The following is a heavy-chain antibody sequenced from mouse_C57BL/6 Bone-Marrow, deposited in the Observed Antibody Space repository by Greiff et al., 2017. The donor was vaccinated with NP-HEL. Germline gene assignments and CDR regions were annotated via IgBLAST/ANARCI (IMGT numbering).Heavy chain of an antibody. CDR3: ARHGGKGAYYGSSPGWFAY. CDR2: FYPGSGSI. Sequence: VKLMESGAELVKPGASVKLSCKASGYTFTEYTIHWVKQRSGQGLEWIGWFYPGSGSIKYNEKFKDKATLTADKSSSTVYMELSRLTSEDSAVYFCARHGGKGAYYGSSPGWFAYWGQGTLVTVSA. CDR1: GYTFTEYT. J-gene: IGHJ3*01. V-gene: IGHV1-62-2*01. D-gene: IGHD1-1*01.